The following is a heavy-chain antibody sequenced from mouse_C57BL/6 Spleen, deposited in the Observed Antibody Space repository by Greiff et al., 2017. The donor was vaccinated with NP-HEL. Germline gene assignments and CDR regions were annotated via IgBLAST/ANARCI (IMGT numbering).Heavy chain of an antibody. CDR1: GFTFSDYG. J-gene: IGHJ2*01. CDR3: ARAPPSYYGSSYFDY. V-gene: IGHV5-17*01. Sequence: DVKLQESGGGLVKPGGSLKLSCAASGFTFSDYGMHWVRQAPEKGLEWVAYISSGSSTIYYADTVKGRFTISRDNAKNTLFLQMTSLRSEDTAMYYCARAPPSYYGSSYFDYWGQGTTLTVSS. D-gene: IGHD1-1*01. CDR2: ISSGSSTI.